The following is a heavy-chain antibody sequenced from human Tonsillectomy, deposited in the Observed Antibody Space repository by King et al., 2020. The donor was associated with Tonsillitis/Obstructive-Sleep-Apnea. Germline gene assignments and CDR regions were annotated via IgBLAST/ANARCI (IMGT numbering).Heavy chain of an antibody. V-gene: IGHV3-74*01. D-gene: IGHD6-13*01. CDR2: IVSDCSRT. CDR3: ARGSSTWSDY. CDR1: GFTFSSYW. Sequence: DVQLVESGGGLVQPGGSLRLSCAASGFTFSSYWMHWVRQVPGKGLVWVSRIVSDCSRTSNPASVKGRFTIPRANAKNTRYLQMNRLRADDTAVYYCARGSSTWSDYWGQGTLVTVSS. J-gene: IGHJ4*02.